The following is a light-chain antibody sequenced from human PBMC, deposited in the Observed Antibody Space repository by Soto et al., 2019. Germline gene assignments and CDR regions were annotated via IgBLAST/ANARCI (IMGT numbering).Light chain of an antibody. J-gene: IGLJ1*01. V-gene: IGLV2-14*01. CDR1: SSDIGGYNY. CDR3: SSYTSSNTLV. CDR2: EVT. Sequence: QSALTQPASVSGSPGQSITISCTGGSSDIGGYNYVSWFQQHPGKAPKLMIYEVTNRPSGVSNRFSGSKSGSTASLTISWLQAEDEADYYCSSYTSSNTLVFGTGTKLTVL.